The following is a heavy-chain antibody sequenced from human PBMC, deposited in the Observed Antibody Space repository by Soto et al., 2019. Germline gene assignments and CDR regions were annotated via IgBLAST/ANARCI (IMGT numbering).Heavy chain of an antibody. CDR3: AKTANGWFSAFDI. CDR1: GFTFSNYW. Sequence: GGSLRLSCAASGFTFSNYWMHWVLQAPGKGPMWVSRIKSDGSGTYYADSVKGRLTISRDNSKNTLYLQMNSLRAEDTAVYYCAKTANGWFSAFDIWGQGTMVTVSS. J-gene: IGHJ3*02. V-gene: IGHV3-74*01. CDR2: IKSDGSGT. D-gene: IGHD6-19*01.